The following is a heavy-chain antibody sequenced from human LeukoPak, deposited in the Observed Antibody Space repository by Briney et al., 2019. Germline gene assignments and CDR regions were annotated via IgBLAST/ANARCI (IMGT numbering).Heavy chain of an antibody. D-gene: IGHD1-26*01. CDR2: IWYDGNNK. Sequence: PGGSLRLSCAASGFTFSSYGMHWVRQAPGKGLEWVALIWYDGNNKYYADSVKGRFTISRDNSKNTLYLQLNSLRAEDTAVYYCAREWWSGSYDFDYWGQGTLVTVSS. CDR1: GFTFSSYG. V-gene: IGHV3-33*01. J-gene: IGHJ4*02. CDR3: AREWWSGSYDFDY.